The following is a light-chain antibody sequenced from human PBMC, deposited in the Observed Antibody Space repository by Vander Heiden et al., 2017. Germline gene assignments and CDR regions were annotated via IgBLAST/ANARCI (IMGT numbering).Light chain of an antibody. J-gene: IGLJ2*01. CDR1: ALPKNY. CDR3: CSTDSSGNHGV. Sequence: SYELTQPPSVSVSPGQTARITCSGDALPKNYAYWYQQKSGQAPVLVIYEDSKRPSGIPERFSGSSSGTMATLTISGAQVEDEADYYCCSTDSSGNHGVFGGGTKLTVL. CDR2: EDS. V-gene: IGLV3-10*01.